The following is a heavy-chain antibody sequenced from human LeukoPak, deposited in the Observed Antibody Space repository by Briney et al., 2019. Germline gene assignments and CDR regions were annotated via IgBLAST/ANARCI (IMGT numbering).Heavy chain of an antibody. CDR2: IYYSGST. V-gene: IGHV4-59*01. CDR3: ARARGSIFGVVIDY. J-gene: IGHJ4*02. D-gene: IGHD3-3*01. Sequence: PSETLSLTCTVSGGSISSYYWSWIRQPPGKGLEWIGYIYYSGSTNYNLSLKSRVTISVDTSKNQFSLKLSSVTAADTAVYYCARARGSIFGVVIDYWGQGTLVTVSS. CDR1: GGSISSYY.